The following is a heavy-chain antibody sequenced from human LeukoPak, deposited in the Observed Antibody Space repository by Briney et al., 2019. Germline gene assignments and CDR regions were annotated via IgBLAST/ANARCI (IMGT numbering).Heavy chain of an antibody. Sequence: SQTLSLTCSVSGYSISSGYYWGWIRQPPGKGLEWMGSIYHSGSTYYNPSLKSRVTISVDTSKNQFSLKLSSVTAADTAVYYCAKVAPIAVGDVLNWFDPWGQGTLVTVSS. V-gene: IGHV4-38-2*02. CDR3: AKVAPIAVGDVLNWFDP. CDR2: IYHSGST. J-gene: IGHJ5*02. CDR1: GYSISSGYY. D-gene: IGHD4-17*01.